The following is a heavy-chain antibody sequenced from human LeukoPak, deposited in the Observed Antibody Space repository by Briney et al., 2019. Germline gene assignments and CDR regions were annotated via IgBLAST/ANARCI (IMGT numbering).Heavy chain of an antibody. J-gene: IGHJ3*02. CDR3: AKDLPRITMVRGGPTDAFDI. Sequence: GGCLRLSCAASGFTFSSYGMHWVRQAPGKGLEWVAFIRYDGSNKYYADSVKGRFTISRDNSKNTLYLQMNSLRAEDTAVYYCAKDLPRITMVRGGPTDAFDIWGQGTMVTVSS. D-gene: IGHD3-10*01. V-gene: IGHV3-30*02. CDR2: IRYDGSNK. CDR1: GFTFSSYG.